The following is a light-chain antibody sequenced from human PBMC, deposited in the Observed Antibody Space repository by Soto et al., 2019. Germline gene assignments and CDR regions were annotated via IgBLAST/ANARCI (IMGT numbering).Light chain of an antibody. V-gene: IGLV1-51*01. CDR2: DNN. J-gene: IGLJ2*01. Sequence: QSVLTQPPSVSAAAGQKVTISCSGSSSNIGNNYVSWYQQLPGTAPKLLIYDNNKRPSGIPDRFSGSKSGTSATLGITGLQTGDEADYYCGTWDSSLSAKVFGGGTKVTVL. CDR1: SSNIGNNY. CDR3: GTWDSSLSAKV.